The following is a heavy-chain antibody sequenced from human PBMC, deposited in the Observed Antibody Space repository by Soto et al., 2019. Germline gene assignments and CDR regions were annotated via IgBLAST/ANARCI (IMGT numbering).Heavy chain of an antibody. J-gene: IGHJ6*03. CDR3: ATQNVRFLESLGKNLYYMDV. D-gene: IGHD3-3*01. CDR1: GGSFSGYY. Sequence: QVQLQQWGAGLLKPSETLSLTCAVYGGSFSGYYWSWIRQPPGKGLEWIGEINHIGTTNYNPSLKSRGTISLDMAKNQFSLKLSSVTAADPAAYYCATQNVRFLESLGKNLYYMDVWGKGTTVTVSS. V-gene: IGHV4-34*01. CDR2: INHIGTT.